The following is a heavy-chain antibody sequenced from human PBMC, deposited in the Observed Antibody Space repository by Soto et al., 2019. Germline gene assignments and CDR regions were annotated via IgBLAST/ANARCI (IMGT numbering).Heavy chain of an antibody. CDR3: TTGLVRVYYYYYYGMDV. D-gene: IGHD6-19*01. Sequence: HPWGSLRLSCAASGFTFSSYAMSWVRQAPGKGLEWVSAISGSGGTTDYAAPVKGRFTISRDDSKNTLYLQMNSLKTEDTAVYYCTTGLVRVYYYYYYGMDVWGQGTTVTVSS. CDR2: ISGSGGTT. V-gene: IGHV3-23*01. J-gene: IGHJ6*02. CDR1: GFTFSSYA.